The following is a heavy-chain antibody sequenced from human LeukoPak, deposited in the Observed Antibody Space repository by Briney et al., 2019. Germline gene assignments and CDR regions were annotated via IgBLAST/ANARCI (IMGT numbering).Heavy chain of an antibody. V-gene: IGHV4-4*07. CDR1: GGSISTYY. CDR2: IQASGST. Sequence: SETLSLTCTVSGGSISTYYWSWIRQPAGKGLEWIGRIQASGSTNYNPSLKSRVILSIDTSKNQFSLKLTSVTAADTAVYYCARLTGYSSESWFDPWGQGTLVTVSS. D-gene: IGHD3-9*01. J-gene: IGHJ5*02. CDR3: ARLTGYSSESWFDP.